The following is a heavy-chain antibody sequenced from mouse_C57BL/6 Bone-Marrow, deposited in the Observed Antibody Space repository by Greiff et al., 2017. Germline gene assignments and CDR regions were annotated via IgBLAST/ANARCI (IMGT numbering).Heavy chain of an antibody. V-gene: IGHV5-6*01. CDR1: GFTFSSYG. CDR2: ISSGGSYT. J-gene: IGHJ3*01. Sequence: VQLKESGGDLVKPGGSLKLSCAASGFTFSSYGMSWVRQTPDKRLEWVATISSGGSYTYYPDSVKGRFTISRDNARNTLYLQMSSLKSEDTAMYYCAKALYYDYYGWFAYWGQGTLVTVSA. D-gene: IGHD2-4*01. CDR3: AKALYYDYYGWFAY.